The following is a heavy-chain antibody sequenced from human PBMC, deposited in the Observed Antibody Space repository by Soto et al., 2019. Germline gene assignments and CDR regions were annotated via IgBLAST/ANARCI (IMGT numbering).Heavy chain of an antibody. J-gene: IGHJ4*02. CDR3: ARVYCSGGGCYHLDY. CDR2: INHSGST. Sequence: SETLSLTCAVFGGSFSGYYWTWIXXPPGKGLEWIGEINHSGSTNYNPSLKSRVTISVDTSKNQFSLKLSSVTAADTAVYYCARVYCSGGGCYHLDYWGQGTLVTVSS. CDR1: GGSFSGYY. V-gene: IGHV4-34*01. D-gene: IGHD2-15*01.